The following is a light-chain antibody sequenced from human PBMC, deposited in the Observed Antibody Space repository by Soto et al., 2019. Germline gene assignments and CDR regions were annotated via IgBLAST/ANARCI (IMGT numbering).Light chain of an antibody. CDR3: SSYTSSNPRV. Sequence: QSALTQPASVSGSPGQSITISCTGTSSDIGGYNYVSWYQHHPGKAPKLMIYEVSTRPSWVSHRFSGSKSGYTASLTISGLQAADEADYYCSSYTSSNPRVFGTGTKVTVL. J-gene: IGLJ1*01. CDR1: SSDIGGYNY. CDR2: EVS. V-gene: IGLV2-14*01.